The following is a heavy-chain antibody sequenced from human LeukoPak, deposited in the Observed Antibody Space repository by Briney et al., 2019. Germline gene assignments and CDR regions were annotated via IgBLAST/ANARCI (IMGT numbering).Heavy chain of an antibody. J-gene: IGHJ4*02. Sequence: GGSLRLSCAASGFTFSDYSMNWVRQAPGKGLEWVAVISYDGSNKYYADSVKGRFTISRDNSKNTLYLQMNSLRAEDTAVYYCAKDLGLRLGELSSPGYWGQGTLVTVSS. CDR1: GFTFSDYS. V-gene: IGHV3-30*18. CDR2: ISYDGSNK. CDR3: AKDLGLRLGELSSPGY. D-gene: IGHD3-16*02.